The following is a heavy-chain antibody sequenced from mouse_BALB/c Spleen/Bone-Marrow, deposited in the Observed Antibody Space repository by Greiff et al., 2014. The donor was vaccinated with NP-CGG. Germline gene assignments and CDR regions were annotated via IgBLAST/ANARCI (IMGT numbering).Heavy chain of an antibody. CDR2: IWSGGST. CDR1: GFSLTSYG. V-gene: IGHV2-2*03. CDR3: ARNRDWDGAMDY. D-gene: IGHD4-1*01. J-gene: IGHJ4*01. Sequence: VKLMESGHGLVQPSQSLSITCTVSGFSLTSYGVYWVRQSPGKGLEWLGVIWSGGSTDYNAAFISRLSISKDNSKSQVFFKMNSLQSNDTAIYYCARNRDWDGAMDYWGQGTSVTVSS.